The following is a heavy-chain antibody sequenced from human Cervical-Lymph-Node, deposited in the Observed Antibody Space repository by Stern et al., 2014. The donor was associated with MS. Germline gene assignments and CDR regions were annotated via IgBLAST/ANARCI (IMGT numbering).Heavy chain of an antibody. V-gene: IGHV3-30*03. CDR3: LGVGDAMHV. CDR1: GFSLNSLG. J-gene: IGHJ6*02. CDR2: ISLDGSNS. Sequence: VQLVESGGGVVQPGRSLRLSCAVSGFSLNSLGMHWVRQAPGKGLELVAVISLDGSNSRYGDSVKGRFSISRDISNNTLYLQMSSLRPEDTAVYYCLGVGDAMHVWGQGTTVIVSS.